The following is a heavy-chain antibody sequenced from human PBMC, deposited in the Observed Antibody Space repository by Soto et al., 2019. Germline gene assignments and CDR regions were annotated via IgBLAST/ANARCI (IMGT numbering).Heavy chain of an antibody. CDR2: IYYSGST. CDR1: GGSISSGDYY. Sequence: PSETLSLTCTVSGGSISSGDYYWSWIRQPPGKGLEWIGYIYYSGSTNYNPSLKSRVTISVDTSKNQFSLKLSSVTAADTAVYYCARRHGRRDDILTGYWFDDLGGFDPWGQGTLVTVSS. CDR3: ARRHGRRDDILTGYWFDDLGGFDP. J-gene: IGHJ5*02. D-gene: IGHD3-9*01. V-gene: IGHV4-61*08.